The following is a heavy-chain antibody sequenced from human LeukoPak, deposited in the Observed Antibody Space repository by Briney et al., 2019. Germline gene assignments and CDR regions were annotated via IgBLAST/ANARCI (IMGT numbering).Heavy chain of an antibody. V-gene: IGHV4-39*01. CDR1: GGSISNINFY. CDR2: IYYSGNT. CDR3: ARHYPANIAVRPPFDY. D-gene: IGHD6-6*01. Sequence: SETLSLTCSVSGGSISNINFYWGWIRQPPGKGLEWIGSIYYSGNTYYTPSLKSRVTISVDTSKKQFSLKLSSVTAADTAVYYCARHYPANIAVRPPFDYWRQGTLVTVSS. J-gene: IGHJ4*02.